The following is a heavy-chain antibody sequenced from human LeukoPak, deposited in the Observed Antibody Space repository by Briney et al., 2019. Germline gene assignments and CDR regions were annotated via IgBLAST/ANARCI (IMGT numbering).Heavy chain of an antibody. CDR3: ARAGEWLFQNGPFDY. V-gene: IGHV4-31*03. CDR1: GGSISSSSYY. CDR2: IYYSGST. J-gene: IGHJ4*02. D-gene: IGHD3-3*01. Sequence: PSETLSLTCTVSGGSISSSSYYWGWIRQPPGKGLEWIGYIYYSGSTYYNPSLKSRVTISVDTSKNQFSLKLSSVTAADTAVYYCARAGEWLFQNGPFDYWGQGTLVTVSS.